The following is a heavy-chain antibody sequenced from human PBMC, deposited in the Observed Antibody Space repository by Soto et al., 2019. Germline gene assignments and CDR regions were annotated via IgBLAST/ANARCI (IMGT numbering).Heavy chain of an antibody. Sequence: QVQLVQSGPEVKEPGSSVKLTCKVSGGIFNTYAISWLRQAPGQGLEWMGGIIPIFGTPNYAQRSHGRATIPADEFTSAAYTELSRLRSDDTAVYYCARHRDYYGAGNYYNRIDFWGQSTLVSVSS. CDR2: IIPIFGTP. V-gene: IGHV1-69*01. J-gene: IGHJ1*01. CDR1: GGIFNTYA. CDR3: ARHRDYYGAGNYYNRIDF. D-gene: IGHD3-10*01.